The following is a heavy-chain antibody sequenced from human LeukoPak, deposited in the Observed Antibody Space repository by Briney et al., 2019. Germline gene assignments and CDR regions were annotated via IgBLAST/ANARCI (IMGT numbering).Heavy chain of an antibody. CDR1: GFTFSSYS. D-gene: IGHD5-24*01. CDR3: ARGRDGYNYRSVYFDY. CDR2: ISSSSSYI. J-gene: IGHJ4*02. Sequence: GGSLRLSCAASGFTFSSYSMNWVRQAPGKGLEWVSSISSSSSYIYYADSVKGRFTISRDNAKNSLYLQMNSLRVEDTAVYYCARGRDGYNYRSVYFDYWGQGTLVTVSS. V-gene: IGHV3-21*01.